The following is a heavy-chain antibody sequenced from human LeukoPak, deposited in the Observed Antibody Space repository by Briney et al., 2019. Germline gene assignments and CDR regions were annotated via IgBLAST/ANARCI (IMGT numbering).Heavy chain of an antibody. CDR3: ARGGHYDILTGYYPFDY. CDR2: ISAYNGNT. Sequence: ASVRVSCKASGYTFTSHGITWVRQAPGQGLEWMGWISAYNGNTNYAQKLQGRVTMTTDTSTSTAYMELRSLRSDDTAVDYCARGGHYDILTGYYPFDYWGQGTLVTVSS. D-gene: IGHD3-9*01. CDR1: GYTFTSHG. J-gene: IGHJ4*02. V-gene: IGHV1-18*01.